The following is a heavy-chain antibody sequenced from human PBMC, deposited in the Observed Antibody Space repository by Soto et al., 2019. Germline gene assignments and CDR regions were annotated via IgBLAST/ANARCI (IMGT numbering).Heavy chain of an antibody. D-gene: IGHD2-2*01. Sequence: GESLKISCKGSGYSFTSYWISWVRQMPGKGLEWMGRIDPSDSYTNYSPSFQGHVTISADKSISTAYLQWSSLKASDTAMYYCARSGGYCSSTSCYDYYYHGMDVWGQGTTVTVSS. CDR3: ARSGGYCSSTSCYDYYYHGMDV. V-gene: IGHV5-10-1*01. CDR2: IDPSDSYT. CDR1: GYSFTSYW. J-gene: IGHJ6*02.